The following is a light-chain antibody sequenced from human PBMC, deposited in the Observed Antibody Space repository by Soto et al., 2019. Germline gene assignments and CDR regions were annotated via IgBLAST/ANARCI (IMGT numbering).Light chain of an antibody. J-gene: IGLJ3*02. Sequence: QSALTQPASVSGSPGQSITISCTGTSSDVGSYNLVSWYQQHPGKAPKLMIYEDSKRPSGVSNRFSGYKSGNTASLTISGLQAEDEADYYCCSYGGSSTWVFGGRTKLTAL. V-gene: IGLV2-23*01. CDR3: CSYGGSSTWV. CDR2: EDS. CDR1: SSDVGSYNL.